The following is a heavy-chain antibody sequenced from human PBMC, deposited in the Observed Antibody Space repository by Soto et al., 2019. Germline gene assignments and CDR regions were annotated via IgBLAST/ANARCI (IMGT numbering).Heavy chain of an antibody. Sequence: GGSLRLSCAASAFTFRSFAMNWVRQAPGKGLEWVSAISGSGSDTYYADSVKGRFTISRDNSENTLYLQMNSLRAEDTAVYYCAKALYSSSHPAFDPWGQGAPVTVSS. J-gene: IGHJ5*02. CDR2: ISGSGSDT. V-gene: IGHV3-23*01. D-gene: IGHD6-13*01. CDR1: AFTFRSFA. CDR3: AKALYSSSHPAFDP.